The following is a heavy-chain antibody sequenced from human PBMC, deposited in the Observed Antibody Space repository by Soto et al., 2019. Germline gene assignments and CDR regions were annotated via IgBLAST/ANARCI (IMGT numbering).Heavy chain of an antibody. CDR2: IIPILGIA. CDR3: ARDGYSHCGGDCYPGSDAFDI. Sequence: QVQLVQSGAAVKKPGSSVKVSCKASGGTFSSYTISWVRQAPGQGLEWMGRIIPILGIANYAQKFQGRVTITADKSTSTAYMELSSLRSEDTAVYYCARDGYSHCGGDCYPGSDAFDIWGQGTMVTVSS. V-gene: IGHV1-69*08. CDR1: GGTFSSYT. J-gene: IGHJ3*02. D-gene: IGHD2-21*02.